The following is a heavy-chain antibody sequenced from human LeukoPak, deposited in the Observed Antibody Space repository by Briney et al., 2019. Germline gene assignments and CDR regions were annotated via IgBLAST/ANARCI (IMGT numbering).Heavy chain of an antibody. CDR1: GGSISSGSYY. V-gene: IGHV4-61*02. CDR2: IYTSGST. Sequence: PSETLSLTCTVSGGSISSGSYYWGWIRQPAGKGLEWIGRIYTSGSTNYNPSLKSRVTISVDTSKNQFSLKLSSVTAADTAVYYCARGSEDYDFWSGIKGFDIWGQGTMVTVSS. CDR3: ARGSEDYDFWSGIKGFDI. D-gene: IGHD3-3*01. J-gene: IGHJ3*02.